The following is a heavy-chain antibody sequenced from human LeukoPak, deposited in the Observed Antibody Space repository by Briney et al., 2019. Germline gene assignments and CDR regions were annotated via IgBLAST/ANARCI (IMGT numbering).Heavy chain of an antibody. D-gene: IGHD3-22*01. CDR2: IKQDGSEK. Sequence: PGGSLRLSCAASGFTFSSYWMSWVRQAPGKGLEWVANIKQDGSEKYYVDSVKGRFTISRDNAKNSLYLQMNSLRAEDTAVYYCAREFSYYYDSSGPYWGQGTLVTVSS. CDR1: GFTFSSYW. V-gene: IGHV3-7*01. CDR3: AREFSYYYDSSGPY. J-gene: IGHJ4*02.